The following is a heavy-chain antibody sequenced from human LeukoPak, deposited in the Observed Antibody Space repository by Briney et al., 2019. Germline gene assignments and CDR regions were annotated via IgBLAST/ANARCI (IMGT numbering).Heavy chain of an antibody. CDR3: ARLYYDSSRYPNWFDP. Sequence: SETLSLTCTVSGDSISSYYWSWIRQPPGKGLEWIGYIYYSGSTNYNPSLKSRVTISVDTSKNQFSLKLSSVTAADTAVYYCARLYYDSSRYPNWFDPWGQRTLVTVSS. D-gene: IGHD3-22*01. CDR2: IYYSGST. J-gene: IGHJ5*02. CDR1: GDSISSYY. V-gene: IGHV4-59*08.